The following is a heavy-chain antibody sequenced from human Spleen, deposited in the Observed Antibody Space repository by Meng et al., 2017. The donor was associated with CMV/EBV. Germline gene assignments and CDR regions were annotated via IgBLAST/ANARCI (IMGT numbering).Heavy chain of an antibody. D-gene: IGHD3-16*01. CDR2: ISHEGSYK. V-gene: IGHV3-30*04. Sequence: SEFTFSSYAMHWVRQAPGKGLEWVAIISHEGSYKYYADSVKGRFTISRDNSKNTLDLQMNSLSPDDTAVYYCAKDLQVNTIMIFDSWGQGTLVTVSS. J-gene: IGHJ4*02. CDR3: AKDLQVNTIMIFDS. CDR1: EFTFSSYA.